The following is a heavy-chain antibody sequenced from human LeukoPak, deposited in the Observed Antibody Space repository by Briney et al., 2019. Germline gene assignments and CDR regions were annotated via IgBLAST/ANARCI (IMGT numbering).Heavy chain of an antibody. Sequence: PGGSLRLSCAASGFTFTSYAMSWVRQAPGKGLEWVSAISTSGGSTYYADSVKGRFTVSRDNSKNTLYLQMNSLRAEDTAVYYCAKDQSGSSRGRFDYWGQGTLVTVSS. CDR3: AKDQSGSSRGRFDY. V-gene: IGHV3-23*01. D-gene: IGHD6-13*01. CDR1: GFTFTSYA. CDR2: ISTSGGST. J-gene: IGHJ4*02.